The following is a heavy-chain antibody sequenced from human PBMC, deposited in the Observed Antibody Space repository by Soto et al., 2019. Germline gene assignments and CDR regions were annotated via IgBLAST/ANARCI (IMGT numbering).Heavy chain of an antibody. D-gene: IGHD5-12*01. CDR3: ARDDGYNTIGY. CDR2: IDTDGSST. J-gene: IGHJ4*02. V-gene: IGHV3-74*03. Sequence: PGGSLRLSCAASGFTFNTYWMHWVRQAPGKGLVWVSRIDTDGSSTTYADSVKGRFTISRDNAKNTLYLQMNSLRAEDTAVYYCARDDGYNTIGYWGQGTPVTVSS. CDR1: GFTFNTYW.